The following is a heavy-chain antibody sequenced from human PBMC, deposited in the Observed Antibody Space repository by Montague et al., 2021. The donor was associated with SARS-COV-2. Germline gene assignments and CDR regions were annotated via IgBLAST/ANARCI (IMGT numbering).Heavy chain of an antibody. J-gene: IGHJ6*02. CDR2: TNDSGRT. CDR1: GGSFSGYY. V-gene: IGHV4-34*01. CDR3: ARGYCSGSGCYYYYGMDV. Sequence: SEPLSLTCAVYGGSFSGYYWSWIRQPPGRGLEWIGETNDSGRTNXXPSLKGRVTISVDTSKNQFSLRLSSVTAAETAVYYCARGYCSGSGCYYYYGMDVWGQGTTVTVSS. D-gene: IGHD2-15*01.